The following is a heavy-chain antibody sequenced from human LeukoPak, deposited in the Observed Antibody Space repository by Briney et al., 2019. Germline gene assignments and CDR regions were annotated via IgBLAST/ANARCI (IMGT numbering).Heavy chain of an antibody. CDR2: IYHSGST. CDR3: ASRSPWIYERYYYYYYGMDV. J-gene: IGHJ6*02. CDR1: GGSISSGGYS. V-gene: IGHV4-30-2*01. Sequence: SQTLSLTCAVSGGSISSGGYSWSWIRQPPGKGLEWIGYIYHSGSTYYNPSLKSRVTISVDTSKNQFSLKLSSVTAADTAVYYCASRSPWIYERYYYYYYGMDVWGQGTTVTVSS. D-gene: IGHD2/OR15-2a*01.